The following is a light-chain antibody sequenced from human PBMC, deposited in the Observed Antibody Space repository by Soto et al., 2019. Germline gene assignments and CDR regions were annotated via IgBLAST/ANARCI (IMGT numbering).Light chain of an antibody. CDR2: GAS. V-gene: IGKV3D-15*01. CDR3: QQYNNWPRT. Sequence: EIVMTQSPATLSVSPGERATLSCRASQSVSNNFLAWYQQKPGQAPRLLIYGASSRATGIPDRFSGSGSGTEFTLTISSLQSEDFAVYYCQQYNNWPRTFGQGTKVDI. J-gene: IGKJ1*01. CDR1: QSVSNN.